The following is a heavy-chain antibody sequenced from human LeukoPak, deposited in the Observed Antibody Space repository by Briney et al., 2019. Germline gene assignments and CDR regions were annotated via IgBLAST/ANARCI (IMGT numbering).Heavy chain of an antibody. CDR2: IYYSGST. CDR1: GGSISSHY. J-gene: IGHJ4*02. Sequence: PSETLSLTCTVSGGSISSHYWSWIRQPPGKGLEWIGYIYYSGSTNYNPSLKSRVTISVDTSKNQFSLKLSSVTAADTAVCYCARVDYYDSSGSNDYWGQGTLVTVSS. D-gene: IGHD3-22*01. V-gene: IGHV4-59*11. CDR3: ARVDYYDSSGSNDY.